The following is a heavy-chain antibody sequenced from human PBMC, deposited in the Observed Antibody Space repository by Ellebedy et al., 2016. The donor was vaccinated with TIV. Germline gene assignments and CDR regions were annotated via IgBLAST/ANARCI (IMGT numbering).Heavy chain of an antibody. D-gene: IGHD2-21*01. CDR2: IGTVGDT. CDR1: GFTFSSYD. CDR3: ARVRFGDTAVDY. J-gene: IGHJ4*03. V-gene: IGHV3-13*01. Sequence: GESLKISCAASGFTFSSYDMHWVRQGTGKGLEWVSAIGTVGDTYYPGSVKGRFTISRENAKNSLYLQITSLRAEDTAVYYCARVRFGDTAVDYWGQGTPVTVSS.